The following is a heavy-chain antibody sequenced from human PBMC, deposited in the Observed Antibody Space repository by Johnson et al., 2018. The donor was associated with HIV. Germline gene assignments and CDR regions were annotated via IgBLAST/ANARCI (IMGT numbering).Heavy chain of an antibody. CDR1: GFSFSTNW. V-gene: IGHV3-7*02. D-gene: IGHD6-13*01. Sequence: VQLVESGGDLVQPGGSLRLSCAASGFSFSTNWMTWVRQAPGKGLEWVASIRQDGSEKYYVDSVKGRFTISRDNSKNTLYLLMNSLRAEDTAVSYCARASRSWYFAFDIWGQGTMVTVSS. CDR3: ARASRSWYFAFDI. J-gene: IGHJ3*02. CDR2: IRQDGSEK.